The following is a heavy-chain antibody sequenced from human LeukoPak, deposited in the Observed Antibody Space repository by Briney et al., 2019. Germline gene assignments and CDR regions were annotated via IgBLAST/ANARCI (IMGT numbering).Heavy chain of an antibody. Sequence: GGSLRLSCAASGFTFSSYSMPWVRQTPGKGLEWVSGISDSGDSTYYADSAKGRFTISRDNSRNPLYLEMNSLRGEDTAVYYCTKWSGFGNDWGQGPLVSVSS. D-gene: IGHD3-10*01. J-gene: IGHJ4*02. CDR3: TKWSGFGND. CDR2: ISDSGDST. V-gene: IGHV3-23*01. CDR1: GFTFSSYS.